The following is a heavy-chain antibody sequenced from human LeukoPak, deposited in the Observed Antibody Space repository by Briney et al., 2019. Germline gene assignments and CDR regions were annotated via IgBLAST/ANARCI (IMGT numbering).Heavy chain of an antibody. CDR3: ARDRPLQKSRFDP. V-gene: IGHV4-39*07. CDR2: IYYSGST. J-gene: IGHJ5*02. CDR1: GGSISSSSYY. Sequence: SETLSLTCTVSGGSISSSSYYWGWIRQPPGKGLEWIGSIYYSGSTYYNPSLKSRVTISVDTSKNQFSLKLSSVTAADTAVYYCARDRPLQKSRFDPWGQGTLVTVSS. D-gene: IGHD1-14*01.